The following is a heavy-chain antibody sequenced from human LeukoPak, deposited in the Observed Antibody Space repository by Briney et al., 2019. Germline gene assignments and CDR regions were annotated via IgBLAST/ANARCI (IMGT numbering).Heavy chain of an antibody. CDR1: GDSISNYY. J-gene: IGHJ5*02. D-gene: IGHD3-10*01. Sequence: PSETLSLTCTVSGDSISNYYWSWIRQPAGKRLEWIGRIYTSGSTNYSPSLKSRVTMSVDTSKNQFSLKLSSVTAADTAVYYCARDQYYYGSGLYWFDPWGQGTLVTVSS. CDR2: IYTSGST. CDR3: ARDQYYYGSGLYWFDP. V-gene: IGHV4-4*07.